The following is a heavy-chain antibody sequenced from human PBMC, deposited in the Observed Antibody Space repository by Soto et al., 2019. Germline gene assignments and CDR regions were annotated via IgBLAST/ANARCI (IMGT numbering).Heavy chain of an antibody. CDR2: IYYGGST. J-gene: IGHJ5*02. CDR3: ARDATYYYGSGSYYNVGSWVNWFDP. V-gene: IGHV4-59*01. CDR1: GGSISSYY. Sequence: SETLSLTCTVSGGSISSYYWSWIRQAPGKGLEWIGYIYYGGSTNYNPSVKSRVTISVDTSKNQFSLKLSSVTAADTAVYYCARDATYYYGSGSYYNVGSWVNWFDPWGQGTLVTVSS. D-gene: IGHD3-10*01.